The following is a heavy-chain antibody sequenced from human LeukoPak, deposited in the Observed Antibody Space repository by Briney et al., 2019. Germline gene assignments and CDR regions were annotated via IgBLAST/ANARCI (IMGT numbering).Heavy chain of an antibody. Sequence: PGGSLRLSCAASGFTFSRYWMHWVRQAPGKGLVWVSRIKGDGNTNYADSVKGRFTISRDNAKNTVSLQMNSLRAEDTGVYYCARAPSDIGGYYPEYFRHWGQGTLVTVSS. J-gene: IGHJ1*01. V-gene: IGHV3-74*01. D-gene: IGHD3-22*01. CDR1: GFTFSRYW. CDR2: IKGDGNT. CDR3: ARAPSDIGGYYPEYFRH.